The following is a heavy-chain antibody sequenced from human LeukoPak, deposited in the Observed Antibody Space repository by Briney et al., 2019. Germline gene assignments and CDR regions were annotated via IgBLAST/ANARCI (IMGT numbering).Heavy chain of an antibody. D-gene: IGHD5-12*01. CDR1: GGSISSYH. V-gene: IGHV4-59*08. CDR2: ILYSGTT. J-gene: IGHJ4*02. CDR3: ARMGGYSGYATH. Sequence: PSETLSLTCTVSGGSISSYHWSWIRQPPGKGLEWIGYILYSGTTNSNPSLKSRVTISVDTSKNQISLKLSSVTAADTAVYYCARMGGYSGYATHWGQGTLVTVSS.